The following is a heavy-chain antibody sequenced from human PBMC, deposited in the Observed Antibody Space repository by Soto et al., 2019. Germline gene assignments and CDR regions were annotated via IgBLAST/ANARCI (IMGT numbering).Heavy chain of an antibody. J-gene: IGHJ4*02. D-gene: IGHD6-13*01. CDR2: IYYSGST. V-gene: IGHV4-31*03. CDR3: ARVGDRWYVDNQDYYFDY. Sequence: KTSETLSLTCTVSGGSISSGGYYWSWIRQHPGKGLEWIGYIYYSGSTYYNPSLKSRVTISVDTSKNQFSLKLSSVTAADTAVYYCARVGDRWYVDNQDYYFDYWGQGTLVTVSS. CDR1: GGSISSGGYY.